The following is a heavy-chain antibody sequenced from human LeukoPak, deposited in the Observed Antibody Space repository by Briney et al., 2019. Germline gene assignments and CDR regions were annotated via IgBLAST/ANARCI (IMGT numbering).Heavy chain of an antibody. Sequence: PSETLSLTCTVSGGSISSYYWSWIRQPAGKGLEWIGRIYTSGSTNYNPSLKSRVTMSVDTSKNQFSLKLSSVTAADTAVYYCARAPTFYSSSWPRGDNWFDPWGQGTLVTVSS. V-gene: IGHV4-4*07. CDR2: IYTSGST. CDR1: GGSISSYY. CDR3: ARAPTFYSSSWPRGDNWFDP. D-gene: IGHD6-13*01. J-gene: IGHJ5*02.